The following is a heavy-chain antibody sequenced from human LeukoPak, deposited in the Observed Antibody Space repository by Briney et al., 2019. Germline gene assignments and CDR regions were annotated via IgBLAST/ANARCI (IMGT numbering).Heavy chain of an antibody. V-gene: IGHV1-18*01. Sequence: ASVKVSCKASGYTFTSYGISWVRQAPGQGLEWMGWISAYNGNTKYVQKLQGRVTMTTDTSTRTAYMELRSLRSDDTAVYYCARDGDYDILIGYYTAAFDIWGQGTVVTVSS. CDR2: ISAYNGNT. CDR3: ARDGDYDILIGYYTAAFDI. CDR1: GYTFTSYG. D-gene: IGHD3-9*01. J-gene: IGHJ3*02.